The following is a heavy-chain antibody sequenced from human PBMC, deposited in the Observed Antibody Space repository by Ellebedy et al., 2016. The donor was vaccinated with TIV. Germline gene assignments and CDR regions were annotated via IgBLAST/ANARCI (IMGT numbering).Heavy chain of an antibody. V-gene: IGHV3-30*01. J-gene: IGHJ6*03. CDR3: ANRGPRGTFSMDV. Sequence: GESLKIPCTASGFTFSSYSMFWVRQAPGKGLEWVALISYDVITQYYADSVKGRFTTSRDNSKNMLYLQMNSLRPEDTAVYYCANRGPRGTFSMDVWGKGTMVTVSS. CDR2: ISYDVITQ. CDR1: GFTFSSYS. D-gene: IGHD3-16*01.